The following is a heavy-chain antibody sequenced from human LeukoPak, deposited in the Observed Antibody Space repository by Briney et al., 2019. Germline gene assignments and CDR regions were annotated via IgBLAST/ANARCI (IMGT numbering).Heavy chain of an antibody. V-gene: IGHV1-18*04. CDR3: ARDRWGSSGWYDDAFDI. D-gene: IGHD6-19*01. CDR1: GYTFTSYG. CDR2: ISAYNGNT. J-gene: IGHJ3*02. Sequence: ASVKVSCKASGYTFTSYGISGVRQAPGQGLEWMGWISAYNGNTNYAQKLQGRVTMTTETSTSTAYMELRSLRSDDTAVYYCARDRWGSSGWYDDAFDIWGQGTMVTVSS.